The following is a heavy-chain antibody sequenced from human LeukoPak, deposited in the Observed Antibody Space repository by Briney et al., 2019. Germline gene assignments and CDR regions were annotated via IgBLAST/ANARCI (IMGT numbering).Heavy chain of an antibody. D-gene: IGHD5-24*01. CDR2: VSNLAGST. Sequence: GVSLRLSCAASGFTFSTYAMAWVRQAPAKGLEGVATVSNLAGSTFHADSVRRRFTVSRDNYNNILYLQMNSLRGEDTAVYYCAKDGLSGYNLDYWGRGTLVTVSS. J-gene: IGHJ4*02. V-gene: IGHV3-23*01. CDR3: AKDGLSGYNLDY. CDR1: GFTFSTYA.